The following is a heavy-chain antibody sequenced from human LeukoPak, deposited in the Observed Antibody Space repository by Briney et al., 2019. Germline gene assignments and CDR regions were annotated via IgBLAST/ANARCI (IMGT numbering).Heavy chain of an antibody. D-gene: IGHD3-10*01. CDR3: ARAPRGAFGMDV. CDR2: INPNSGGT. V-gene: IGHV1-2*02. Sequence: ASVKVSCKASGYTFTGYYMHWVRQAPGQGLEWMGWINPNSGGTNYAQKFQGRVTMTRDTSISTAYMELSRLRSDDTGVYYCARAPRGAFGMDVWGQGTTVTVSS. CDR1: GYTFTGYY. J-gene: IGHJ6*02.